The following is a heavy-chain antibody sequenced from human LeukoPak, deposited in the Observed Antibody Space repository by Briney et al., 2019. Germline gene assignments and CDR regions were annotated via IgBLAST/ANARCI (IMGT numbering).Heavy chain of an antibody. D-gene: IGHD3-10*01. J-gene: IGHJ4*02. CDR2: IWYDGSNK. CDR3: ARDIYYGSGSYYPFDY. Sequence: GGSLRLSCAASGFTFSSYAMHWVRQAPGKGLEWVAVIWYDGSNKYYADSVKGRFTISRDNSKNTLYLQMNSLRAEDTAVYYCARDIYYGSGSYYPFDYWGQGTLVTVSS. V-gene: IGHV3-33*08. CDR1: GFTFSSYA.